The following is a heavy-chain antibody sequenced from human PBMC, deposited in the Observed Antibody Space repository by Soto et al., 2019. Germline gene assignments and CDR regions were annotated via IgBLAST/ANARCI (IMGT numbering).Heavy chain of an antibody. CDR3: ARGRGLYCSGGSCYSGVLYYYYYGMDV. D-gene: IGHD2-15*01. Sequence: VSVKVSCKASGYTFTSYDINWVRQATGQGLEWMGWMNPNSGNTGYAQKFQGRVTMTRNTSISTAYMELSSLRSEDTAVYYCARGRGLYCSGGSCYSGVLYYYYYGMDVWGQGTTVTVSS. CDR1: GYTFTSYD. CDR2: MNPNSGNT. V-gene: IGHV1-8*01. J-gene: IGHJ6*02.